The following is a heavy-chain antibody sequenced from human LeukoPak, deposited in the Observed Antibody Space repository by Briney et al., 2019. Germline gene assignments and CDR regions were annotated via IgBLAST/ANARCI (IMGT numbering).Heavy chain of an antibody. Sequence: GGSLKLSCAASGFTFSGSAMHWVRQASGKGLEWVGRIRSKANSYATAYAASVKGRFTISRDDSKNTAYLQMNSLKTEDTAVYYCTREELVGATWGQGTLVTVSS. CDR1: GFTFSGSA. J-gene: IGHJ5*02. CDR3: TREELVGAT. D-gene: IGHD1-26*01. CDR2: IRSKANSYAT. V-gene: IGHV3-73*01.